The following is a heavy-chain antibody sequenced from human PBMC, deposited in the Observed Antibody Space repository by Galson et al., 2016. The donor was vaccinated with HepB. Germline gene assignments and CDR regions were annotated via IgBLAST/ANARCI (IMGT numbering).Heavy chain of an antibody. CDR1: DGSISSINW. V-gene: IGHV4-4*02. D-gene: IGHD6-13*01. Sequence: SETLSLTCAVSDGSISSINWWSWVRQPPGKGLEWIGEIYHSGNTNYNPSLKSRVTISVDKSKNQFSLKLSSVTAADTAVYYCARCTMAAAFDPWGQGTLVTVSS. CDR2: IYHSGNT. CDR3: ARCTMAAAFDP. J-gene: IGHJ5*02.